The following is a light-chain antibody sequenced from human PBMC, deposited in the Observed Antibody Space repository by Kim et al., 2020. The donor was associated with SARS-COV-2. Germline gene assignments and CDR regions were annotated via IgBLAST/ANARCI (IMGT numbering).Light chain of an antibody. CDR1: SSDVGGYNY. CDR3: CSYAGSYTWV. Sequence: QSALTQPRSVSGSPGQSVTFSCTGTSSDVGGYNYVSWCQHHPGKAPKLMIFDVSTRPSGVPDRFSGSKSGNTAFLTISGLRAEDEADYYCCSYAGSYTWVFGGGTQLTVL. J-gene: IGLJ3*02. V-gene: IGLV2-11*01. CDR2: DVS.